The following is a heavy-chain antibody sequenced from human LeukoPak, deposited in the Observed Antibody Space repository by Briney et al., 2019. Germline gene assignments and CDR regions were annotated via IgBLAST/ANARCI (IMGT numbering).Heavy chain of an antibody. CDR1: GGSISSSSYY. CDR2: IYYSGST. J-gene: IGHJ4*02. CDR3: ARSTWELLRGFFDY. V-gene: IGHV4-39*01. Sequence: SETLSLTCTVSGGSISSSSYYWGWIRQPPGKGLEWIRSIYYSGSTYYNPSLKSRVTISVDTSKNQFSLKLSSVTAADTAVYYCARSTWELLRGFFDYWGQGTLVTVSP. D-gene: IGHD1-26*01.